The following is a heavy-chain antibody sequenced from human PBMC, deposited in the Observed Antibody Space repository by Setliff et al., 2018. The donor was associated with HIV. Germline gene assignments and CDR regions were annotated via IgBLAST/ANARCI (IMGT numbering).Heavy chain of an antibody. Sequence: PSETLSLTCTVSGGSISSYYWSWIQQPPGEGLEWIGYSHNNGNTHYNPSLKSRVTISVDTSKNHVSLRLNSVTAADTAVYYCARQGSWLDSWGQGTLVTVSS. J-gene: IGHJ5*01. V-gene: IGHV4-59*08. D-gene: IGHD2-15*01. CDR3: ARQGSWLDS. CDR1: GGSISSYY. CDR2: SHNNGNT.